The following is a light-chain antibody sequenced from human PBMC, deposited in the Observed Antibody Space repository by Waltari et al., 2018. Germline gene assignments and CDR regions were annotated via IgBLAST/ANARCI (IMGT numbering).Light chain of an antibody. V-gene: IGKV4-1*01. Sequence: DIVMTQSPDSLAVSLGERATINCKSSQSGLDSSNNKNYFAWYQQKPGQPPKLLIYWASTRESGVPDRFSGSGSGTDFTLTISSLQAEDVAVYYCQQYYSTPYTFGQGTKLEIK. J-gene: IGKJ2*01. CDR1: QSGLDSSNNKNY. CDR2: WAS. CDR3: QQYYSTPYT.